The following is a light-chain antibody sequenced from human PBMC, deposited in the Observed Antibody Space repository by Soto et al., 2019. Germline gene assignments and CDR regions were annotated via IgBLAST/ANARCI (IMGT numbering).Light chain of an antibody. CDR1: SSDVGAYNY. Sequence: QSALTQPASVSGSPGQSITISCTGTSSDVGAYNYVSWYQQDPGRAPKLMISEVSNRPSGVSNRFSGSKSGNTASLTVSGLQAEDEANYYCTSYTTSTTWVFGGGTKLTVL. CDR3: TSYTTSTTWV. V-gene: IGLV2-14*01. CDR2: EVS. J-gene: IGLJ3*02.